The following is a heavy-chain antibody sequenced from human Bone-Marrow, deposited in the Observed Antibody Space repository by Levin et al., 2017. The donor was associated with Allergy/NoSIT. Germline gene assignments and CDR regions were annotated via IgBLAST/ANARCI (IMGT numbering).Heavy chain of an antibody. D-gene: IGHD5-18*01. J-gene: IGHJ6*02. CDR1: GFTFSSYA. CDR3: ARDVGRIQRKQSTYYYYGMDV. V-gene: IGHV3-30-3*01. Sequence: GGSLRLSCAASGFTFSSYAMHWVRQAPGKGLEWVAVISYDGSNKYYADSVKGRFTISRDNSKNTLYLQMNSLRAEDTAVYYCARDVGRIQRKQSTYYYYGMDVWGQGTTVTVSS. CDR2: ISYDGSNK.